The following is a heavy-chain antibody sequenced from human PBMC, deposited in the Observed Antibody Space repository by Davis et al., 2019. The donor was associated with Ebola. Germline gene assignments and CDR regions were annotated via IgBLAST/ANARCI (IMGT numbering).Heavy chain of an antibody. V-gene: IGHV4-34*01. CDR1: GGSFSGYY. J-gene: IGHJ4*01. CDR3: ARGLPSMYSGSYFIY. D-gene: IGHD1-26*01. CDR2: INHTGSS. Sequence: SETLSLTCAVYGGSFSGYYWSWIRQPPGKGLEWIGEINHTGSSNYNPSLKSRVTISVDTSKNQFSLKLSSVTAADTAVYYCARGLPSMYSGSYFIYWGHGTLVTVSS.